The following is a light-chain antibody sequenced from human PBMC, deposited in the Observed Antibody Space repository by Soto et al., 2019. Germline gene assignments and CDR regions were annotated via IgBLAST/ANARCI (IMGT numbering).Light chain of an antibody. CDR3: QQRGNWPLT. J-gene: IGKJ4*01. CDR2: GAS. CDR1: QGLSSN. V-gene: IGKV3D-11*01. Sequence: EIVMTQSPATLSVSPGERATLSCRASQGLSSNLAWYQQKPGQAPRLLIYGASSRATGVPARFSGSGFGTDFTLIINNLEPEDFAVYYCQQRGNWPLTFGGGTKVEI.